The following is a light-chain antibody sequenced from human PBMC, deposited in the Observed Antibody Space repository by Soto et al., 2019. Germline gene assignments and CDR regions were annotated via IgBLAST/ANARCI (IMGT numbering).Light chain of an antibody. CDR1: GSDVGGYNY. V-gene: IGLV2-14*01. J-gene: IGLJ1*01. CDR2: EVS. Sequence: QSALTQPASVSGSPGQSITISCTGTGSDVGGYNYVSWYQQHPGKAPKLMIYEVSNRPSGVCNRFSGSKSGSTASLTISGLQAEDEADYYCSSYTSSITDVFGSGTKLTVL. CDR3: SSYTSSITDV.